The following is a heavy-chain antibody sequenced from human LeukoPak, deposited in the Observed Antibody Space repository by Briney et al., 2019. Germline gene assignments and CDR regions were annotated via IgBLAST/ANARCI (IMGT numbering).Heavy chain of an antibody. CDR1: GFTFGSYW. J-gene: IGHJ4*02. Sequence: PGGSLRLSCAASGFTFGSYWMSWVRQAPGKGLEWVANINPAGTEKYYVDSVKGRFTISRDNAKNSLFLQMNSLRAEDTAVYFCARVRGGYYFDYWGQGTLVTVSS. D-gene: IGHD5-24*01. CDR3: ARVRGGYYFDY. CDR2: INPAGTEK. V-gene: IGHV3-7*04.